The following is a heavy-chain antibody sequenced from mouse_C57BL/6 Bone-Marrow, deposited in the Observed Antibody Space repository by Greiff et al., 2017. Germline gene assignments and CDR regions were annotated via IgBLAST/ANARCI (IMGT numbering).Heavy chain of an antibody. D-gene: IGHD1-1*01. Sequence: VQLQQSDAELVKPGASVKISCKVSGYTFTDHTIHWMKQRPEQGLEWIGYIYPRDGSTKYNEKFKGKATLTADKSSSTAYMQLNSLTSEDSAVYFCASHYYGSSYEDYAMDYWGQGTSVTVSS. CDR3: ASHYYGSSYEDYAMDY. V-gene: IGHV1-78*01. CDR2: IYPRDGST. J-gene: IGHJ4*01. CDR1: GYTFTDHT.